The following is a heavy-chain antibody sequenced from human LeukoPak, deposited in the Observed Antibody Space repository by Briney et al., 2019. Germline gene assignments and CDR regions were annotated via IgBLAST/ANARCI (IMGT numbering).Heavy chain of an antibody. J-gene: IGHJ4*02. CDR2: ISSSGSTI. D-gene: IGHD2-2*02. CDR1: GFAFSSYS. Sequence: GGSLRLSCAASGFAFSSYSMNWVRQAPGKGLEWVSYISSSGSTIYYADSVKGRFTISRDNAKNSLYLQMNSLRAEDTAVYYCATPYCSSTSCYTYYFDYWGQGTLVTVSS. CDR3: ATPYCSSTSCYTYYFDY. V-gene: IGHV3-48*04.